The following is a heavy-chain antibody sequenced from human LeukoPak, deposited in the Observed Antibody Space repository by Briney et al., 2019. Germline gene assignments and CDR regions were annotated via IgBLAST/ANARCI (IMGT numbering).Heavy chain of an antibody. J-gene: IGHJ4*02. Sequence: GGSLRLSCAASRFTFSSYAMNWVRQAPGKGLEWVAVVSFTGGSTYYADSVKGRFTISRDNAKNTLHMQMNSLRVEDTAVYYCVKSSYYDSTSDRDYFDYWGQGTLVTVSS. CDR1: RFTFSSYA. V-gene: IGHV3-23*01. CDR2: VSFTGGST. D-gene: IGHD3-16*01. CDR3: VKSSYYDSTSDRDYFDY.